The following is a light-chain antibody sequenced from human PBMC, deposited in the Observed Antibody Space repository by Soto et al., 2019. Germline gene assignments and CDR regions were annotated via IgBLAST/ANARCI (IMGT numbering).Light chain of an antibody. Sequence: QSVLTQPASVSGSPGQSITISCTGTSSDVGSYNLVSWYQQYAGKAPKLIIYEGSKRPSGVSNRFSGSKSGNTASLTISGLQAEDEADYDCCSYAGSSTWVFGGGTQLTVL. CDR3: CSYAGSSTWV. J-gene: IGLJ3*02. CDR2: EGS. V-gene: IGLV2-23*01. CDR1: SSDVGSYNL.